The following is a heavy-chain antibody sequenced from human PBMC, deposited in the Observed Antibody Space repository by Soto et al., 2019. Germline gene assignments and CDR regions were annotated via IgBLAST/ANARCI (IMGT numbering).Heavy chain of an antibody. D-gene: IGHD1-26*01. V-gene: IGHV3-74*01. Sequence: EVQLVESGGGLVQPGRSLRLSCAASGFSFSSYWMHWVRQVPGKGLVWVSRINSDGSTTTYADSVKGRFTISRDNAKNTLYLQMNSLRVEDTAVYYCARVLTGSYNWFDPWGQGTLVTVSS. CDR1: GFSFSSYW. CDR3: ARVLTGSYNWFDP. J-gene: IGHJ5*02. CDR2: INSDGSTT.